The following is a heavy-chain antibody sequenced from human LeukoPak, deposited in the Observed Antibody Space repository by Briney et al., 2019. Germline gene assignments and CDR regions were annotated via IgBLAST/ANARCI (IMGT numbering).Heavy chain of an antibody. CDR2: IYYSGST. Sequence: SSETLSLTCTVSGGSISSYYWSWIRQPPGKGLEWIGYIYYSGSTNYYPSLKSRVTISVDTSKNQFSLKLSSVTAADTAVYYCARGGAYSAADWGQGTLVTVSS. CDR1: GGSISSYY. V-gene: IGHV4-59*08. D-gene: IGHD1-26*01. J-gene: IGHJ4*02. CDR3: ARGGAYSAAD.